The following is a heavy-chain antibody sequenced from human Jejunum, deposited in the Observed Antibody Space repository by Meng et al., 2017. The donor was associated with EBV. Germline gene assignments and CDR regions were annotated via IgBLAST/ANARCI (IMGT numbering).Heavy chain of an antibody. D-gene: IGHD3-22*01. CDR2: IYHGGGT. Sequence: RLEDRGPRLGKPSGTLSLTCVVSGGSISDNDWWSWVRQPPGKGLEWLGEIYHGGGTNYNPSLESRVTISVDKSKNQFSLKLNSVTVADTAVYYCAGNGYYALEYWGPGILVTVSS. V-gene: IGHV4-4*02. CDR3: AGNGYYALEY. CDR1: GGSISDNDW. J-gene: IGHJ4*02.